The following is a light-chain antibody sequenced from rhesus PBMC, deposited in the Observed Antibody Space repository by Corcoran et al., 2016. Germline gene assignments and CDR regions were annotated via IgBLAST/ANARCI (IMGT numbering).Light chain of an antibody. CDR2: KAS. Sequence: DIQMTQSPSSLSASVGDRVTITCRASENVNNYLNWYQQKPVKAPKLLIYKASTLQSGVPSRFRGSGSGTDYTFTINSLQPEDVATYYCQHGYGTPYSFGQGTKVEIK. CDR1: ENVNNY. V-gene: IGKV1-74*01. J-gene: IGKJ2*01. CDR3: QHGYGTPYS.